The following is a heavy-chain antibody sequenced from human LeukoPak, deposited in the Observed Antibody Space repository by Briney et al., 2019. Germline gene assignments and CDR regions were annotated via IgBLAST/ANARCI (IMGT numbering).Heavy chain of an antibody. D-gene: IGHD1-14*01. CDR3: AKDQPEAYFDY. CDR2: ISSSSSYI. CDR1: GFTFSSYS. J-gene: IGHJ4*02. Sequence: GGSLRLSCAASGFTFSSYSMNWVRQAPGKGLEWVSSISSSSSYIYYADSVKGRFTISRDNAKNTLYLQMNSLRAEDAALYYCAKDQPEAYFDYWGQGTLVTVSS. V-gene: IGHV3-21*01.